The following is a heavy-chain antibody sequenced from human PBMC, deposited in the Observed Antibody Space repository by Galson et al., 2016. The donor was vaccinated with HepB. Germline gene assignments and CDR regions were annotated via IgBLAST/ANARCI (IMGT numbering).Heavy chain of an antibody. Sequence: SLRLSCAASGFTFRGYGMHWVRQAPGKGLEWVALIRSDGSLSYYADSVKGRFTISRDNSKNTLDLQMNSLRPEDTAVYYCARGVGYGDYTFYVWGQGTMVIVSS. D-gene: IGHD4-17*01. CDR2: IRSDGSLS. V-gene: IGHV3-33*01. CDR1: GFTFRGYG. J-gene: IGHJ3*01. CDR3: ARGVGYGDYTFYV.